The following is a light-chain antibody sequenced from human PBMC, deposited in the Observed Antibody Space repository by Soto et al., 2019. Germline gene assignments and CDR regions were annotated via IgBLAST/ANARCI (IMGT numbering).Light chain of an antibody. Sequence: EIVMTQSPATLSVSPGERATLSCRASQSVSSNLAWYQQKPGQAPRLLIYGASTRATGIPARFSGSGSGTEFTLTISSLQSEDFVVYYCQHYNNWPQTFGQGTKVEIK. J-gene: IGKJ1*01. CDR2: GAS. CDR1: QSVSSN. CDR3: QHYNNWPQT. V-gene: IGKV3-15*01.